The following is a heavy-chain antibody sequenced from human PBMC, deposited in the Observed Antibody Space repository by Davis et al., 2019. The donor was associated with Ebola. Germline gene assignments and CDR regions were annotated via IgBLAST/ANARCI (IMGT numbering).Heavy chain of an antibody. V-gene: IGHV1-18*01. CDR2: ISSYNGNT. CDR3: ARDWVGATYYFAY. CDR1: GHTFTSHG. J-gene: IGHJ4*02. Sequence: ASVKVSCKASGHTFTSHGISWVRQAPGQGLEWMGWISSYNGNTNYAQKLQGRVTMTTDTSTSTAYMELRSLRSDDTAVYCCARDWVGATYYFAYRGQGTLVTVSS. D-gene: IGHD1-26*01.